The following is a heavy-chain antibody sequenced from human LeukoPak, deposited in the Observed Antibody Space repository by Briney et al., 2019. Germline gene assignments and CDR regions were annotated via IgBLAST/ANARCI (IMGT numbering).Heavy chain of an antibody. Sequence: GGSLRLSCTASGFTFGRSWMDWVRQAPGKGLEWVANIKEDGSETYYVDSAKGRFTVSRDNAKSSLYLQMDRVRVEDTAIYYCSRSLNNWGQGTLVTVSA. CDR3: SRSLNN. CDR1: GFTFGRSW. J-gene: IGHJ4*02. CDR2: IKEDGSET. V-gene: IGHV3-7*01.